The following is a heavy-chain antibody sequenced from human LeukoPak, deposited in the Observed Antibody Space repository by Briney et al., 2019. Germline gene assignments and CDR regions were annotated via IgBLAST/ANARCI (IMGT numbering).Heavy chain of an antibody. Sequence: PGRSLRLSCAASGFTFRAYAMSWVRQAPGKGLERVSLISASGDTTYYADSVKGRFTISRDNSRNTLYLQMSSLRAEDTAVYYCALGYCSGGDCYAKPYYFDHWGQGTLVTVSS. D-gene: IGHD2-15*01. V-gene: IGHV3-23*01. J-gene: IGHJ4*02. CDR2: ISASGDTT. CDR3: ALGYCSGGDCYAKPYYFDH. CDR1: GFTFRAYA.